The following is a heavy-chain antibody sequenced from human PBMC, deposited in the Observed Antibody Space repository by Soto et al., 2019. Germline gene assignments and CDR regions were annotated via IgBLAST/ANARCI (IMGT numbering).Heavy chain of an antibody. CDR1: GGSIGSGGYY. D-gene: IGHD2-15*01. J-gene: IGHJ6*02. V-gene: IGHV4-31*03. Sequence: PSETLSLTCTVSGGSIGSGGYYWSWIRQHPGKGRGWIGYISYTGITYYNPSLQSRVTISVDTSKNQFSLKVTSLTAADTAVYYCARVGEYCSGTMCHHYYDYGMDVWGQGTTVTVSS. CDR2: ISYTGIT. CDR3: ARVGEYCSGTMCHHYYDYGMDV.